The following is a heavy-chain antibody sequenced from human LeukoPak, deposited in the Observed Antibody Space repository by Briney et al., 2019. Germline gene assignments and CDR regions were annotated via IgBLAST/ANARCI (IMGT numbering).Heavy chain of an antibody. V-gene: IGHV3-21*01. CDR2: ISSSSSYI. J-gene: IGHJ4*02. CDR3: ARQGHGYSYGNFDY. D-gene: IGHD5-18*01. CDR1: GFTFSSYS. Sequence: GGSLRLSCAASGFTFSSYSMNWVRQAPGKGLEWVSSISSSSSYIYYADSVKGRFTISRDNAKNSLYLQMNGLRAEDTAVYYCARQGHGYSYGNFDYWGQGTLVTVSS.